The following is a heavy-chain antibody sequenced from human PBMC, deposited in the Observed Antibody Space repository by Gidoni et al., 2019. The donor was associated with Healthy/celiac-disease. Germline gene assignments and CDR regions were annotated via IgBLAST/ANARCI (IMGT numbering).Heavy chain of an antibody. CDR2: IFSTDEK. J-gene: IGHJ4*02. CDR3: ARLTHYYDSSGYLLPSPGDY. CDR1: GFSLSNARMG. V-gene: IGHV2-26*01. Sequence: QVTLKESGPVLVKPTETLTLTCTVSGFSLSNARMGVSWIRQPPGKALEWLAHIFSTDEKSYSTSLKSRLTISKDTSKSQVVLTMTNMDPVDTATYYCARLTHYYDSSGYLLPSPGDYWGQGTLVTVSS. D-gene: IGHD3-22*01.